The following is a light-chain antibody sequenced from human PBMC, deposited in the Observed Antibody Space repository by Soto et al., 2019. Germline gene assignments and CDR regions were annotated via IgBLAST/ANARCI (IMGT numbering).Light chain of an antibody. J-gene: IGKJ1*01. Sequence: SLWTRPQAKRSSVPGVRVTLSCRASQYINTRLAWYQHRPGQAPRLLIYQTSIRAAGIPARFSARGSGTDFTPTIRVFQPEDFALYFCHQRQSRPQTFGQGTKVEIK. V-gene: IGKV3-11*01. CDR2: QTS. CDR3: HQRQSRPQT. CDR1: QYINTR.